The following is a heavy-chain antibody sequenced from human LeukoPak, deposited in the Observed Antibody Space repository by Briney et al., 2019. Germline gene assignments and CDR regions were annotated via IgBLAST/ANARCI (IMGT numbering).Heavy chain of an antibody. CDR3: ARLFDVVVPAALHEDY. D-gene: IGHD2-2*01. CDR2: IIPIFGTA. CDR1: GDTFSSYA. Sequence: ASVKVSCKASGDTFSSYAISWVRQAPGQGLEWMGGIIPIFGTANYAQKFQGRVTITADESTSTAYMELSSLRSEDTAVYYCARLFDVVVPAALHEDYWGQGTLVTVSS. V-gene: IGHV1-69*13. J-gene: IGHJ4*02.